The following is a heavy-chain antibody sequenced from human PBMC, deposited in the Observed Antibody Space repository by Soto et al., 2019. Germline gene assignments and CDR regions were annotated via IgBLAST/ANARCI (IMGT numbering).Heavy chain of an antibody. CDR1: GYTFTSYT. Sequence: QVQLAQSGAEVKKPGASVKVSCKASGYTFTSYTMHWVRQAPGQRLEWMGWIDAGNGNTKYSQKFQGRVTITRDTSASTAYMELSSLRSEDTAVYYCERDRPEYYHRMDVWGQATTVTVSS. CDR3: ERDRPEYYHRMDV. J-gene: IGHJ6*02. CDR2: IDAGNGNT. V-gene: IGHV1-3*01.